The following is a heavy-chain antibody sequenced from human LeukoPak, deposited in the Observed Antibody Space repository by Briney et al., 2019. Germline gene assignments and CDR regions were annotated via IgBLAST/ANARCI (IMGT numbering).Heavy chain of an antibody. CDR1: GYTFTSHH. CDR2: IRLHGGGI. V-gene: IGHV1-46*01. Sequence: GASVKGSCKASGYTFTSHHMHWVRQAPGQGIEWMGIIRLHGGGISDAQNFQGRLTMASDTSTSTVYMDLTSLRSEDTAFYYCARDFNWAIDYWGQGTLITVSS. CDR3: ARDFNWAIDY. J-gene: IGHJ4*02. D-gene: IGHD3-16*01.